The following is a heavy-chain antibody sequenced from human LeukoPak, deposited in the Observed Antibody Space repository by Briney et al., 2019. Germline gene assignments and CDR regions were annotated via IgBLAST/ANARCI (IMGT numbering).Heavy chain of an antibody. V-gene: IGHV3-48*02. Sequence: PGGSLRLSCAASEFTFSNYSMNWVRQAPGKGLEWVSYFSSTSSTIYYADSVKGRFTISRDNAKNSLYLQMNSLRDEDTAVYYCARGGSGYGDYHYFYAMDVWGQGTTVTVSS. J-gene: IGHJ6*02. CDR3: ARGGSGYGDYHYFYAMDV. D-gene: IGHD3-22*01. CDR2: FSSTSSTI. CDR1: EFTFSNYS.